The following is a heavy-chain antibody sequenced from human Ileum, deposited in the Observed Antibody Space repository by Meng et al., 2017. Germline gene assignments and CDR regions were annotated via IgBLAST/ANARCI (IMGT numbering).Heavy chain of an antibody. Sequence: SAKVSCKASGGTFSSYAISWVRQAPGQGLEWMGGIIPIFGTANYAQKFQGRVTITADKSTSTAYMELSSLRSEDTAVYYCARVVAGGEGPYYYYYGMAVWGQGTTVTGAS. D-gene: IGHD6-19*01. CDR1: GGTFSSYA. CDR2: IIPIFGTA. CDR3: ARVVAGGEGPYYYYYGMAV. V-gene: IGHV1-69*06. J-gene: IGHJ6*02.